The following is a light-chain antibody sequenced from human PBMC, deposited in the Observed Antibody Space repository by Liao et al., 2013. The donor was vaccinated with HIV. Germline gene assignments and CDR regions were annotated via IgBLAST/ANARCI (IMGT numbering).Light chain of an antibody. CDR2: YDS. CDR3: QAWDSSTVV. J-gene: IGLJ2*01. CDR1: NIGSKS. V-gene: IGLV3-21*01. Sequence: SYVLTQPPSVSVAPGKTARITCGGNNIGSKSVHWYQQKPGQAPVLVIYYDSDRPSGIPERFSGSNSGNTATLTISGTQAMDEADYYCQAWDSSTVVFGRGTKLTVL.